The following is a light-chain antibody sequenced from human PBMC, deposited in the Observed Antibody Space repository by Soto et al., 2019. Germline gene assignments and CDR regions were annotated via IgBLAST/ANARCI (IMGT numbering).Light chain of an antibody. J-gene: IGKJ3*01. CDR3: QHYGSSPFT. CDR1: QSVSSY. CDR2: DAS. V-gene: IGKV3-20*01. Sequence: EIVLTQSPATLSLSPGERATLSCRASQSVSSYLAWYQQKPGQAPRLLIYDASNRATGIPARFSGSGSGTDFTLTISRVEPEDFAMYYCQHYGSSPFTFGPGTRVDIK.